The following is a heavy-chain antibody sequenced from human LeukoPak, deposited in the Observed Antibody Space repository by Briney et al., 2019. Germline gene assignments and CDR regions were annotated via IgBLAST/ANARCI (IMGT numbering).Heavy chain of an antibody. Sequence: SETLSLTCAVYDGSFSGYYWSWIRQPPGKGLEWIGEINHSGSTNYNPSLKSRVTISVDTSKNQFSLKLSSVTAADTAVYYCARDRTHYYDSSGYYYFDYWGQGTLVTVSS. CDR3: ARDRTHYYDSSGYYYFDY. V-gene: IGHV4-34*01. J-gene: IGHJ4*02. D-gene: IGHD3-22*01. CDR1: DGSFSGYY. CDR2: INHSGST.